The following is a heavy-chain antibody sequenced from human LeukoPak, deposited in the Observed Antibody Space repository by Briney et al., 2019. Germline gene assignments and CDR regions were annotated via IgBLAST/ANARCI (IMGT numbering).Heavy chain of an antibody. CDR2: INHSGST. V-gene: IGHV4-34*01. J-gene: IGHJ5*02. Sequence: PSETLPLTCAVYGGSFSGYYWSWLRQPPGKGLEWIGEINHSGSTNYNPSLTSRVTISVDTSKNQFSLKLSSVTAADTAVYYCARGRGWFGELRKRWFDPWGQGTLVTVSS. D-gene: IGHD3-10*01. CDR1: GGSFSGYY. CDR3: ARGRGWFGELRKRWFDP.